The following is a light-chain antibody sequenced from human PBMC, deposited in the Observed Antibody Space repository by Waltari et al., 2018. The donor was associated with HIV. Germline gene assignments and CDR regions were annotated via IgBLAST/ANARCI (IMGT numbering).Light chain of an antibody. V-gene: IGLV2-11*01. CDR1: NYDIGAYTY. Sequence: QSALTQPRSVSGSPGQSIIISCSGTNYDIGAYTYVSWYQQHPGKAPKLVIFDVSDRPSGVPDRFSGSKSGNTASLTISVLRAEDEADYYCSSYAGDYRVFGTGTKLTVL. CDR3: SSYAGDYRV. CDR2: DVS. J-gene: IGLJ3*02.